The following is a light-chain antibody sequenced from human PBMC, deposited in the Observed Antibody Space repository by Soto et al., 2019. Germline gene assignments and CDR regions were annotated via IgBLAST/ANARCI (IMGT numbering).Light chain of an antibody. CDR1: QGISSW. J-gene: IGKJ1*01. Sequence: DIQMTQSPSSVSASVADRITITCRASQGISSWLAWYQQKLGKAPNXXIHEASNLEDGVPSRVRGRGSGTEFTLTISSLKPDDFATYYCHQYSSYSWTFGQGTKVDIK. CDR3: HQYSSYSWT. V-gene: IGKV1-5*03. CDR2: EAS.